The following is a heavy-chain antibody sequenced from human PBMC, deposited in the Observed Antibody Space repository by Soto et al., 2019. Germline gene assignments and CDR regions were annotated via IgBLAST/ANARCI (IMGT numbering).Heavy chain of an antibody. CDR2: ISYSGGST. Sequence: EVQLLESGGGLVQPGGSLRLSCVGSQFTFSRYAMSWVRQAPGKGLEGVSSISYSGGSTYYADSVKGRFTISRDNSKNTLYLQMNSLRDEDTAVYYCAKVPTGEMATVFQAFDIWGQGTMVTVSS. J-gene: IGHJ3*02. CDR1: QFTFSRYA. CDR3: AKVPTGEMATVFQAFDI. V-gene: IGHV3-23*01. D-gene: IGHD4-4*01.